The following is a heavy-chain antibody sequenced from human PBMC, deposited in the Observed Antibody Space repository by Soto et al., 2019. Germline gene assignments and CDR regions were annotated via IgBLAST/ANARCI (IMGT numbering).Heavy chain of an antibody. CDR1: GGGNLRDYR. J-gene: IGHJ4*02. V-gene: IGHV1-69*01. Sequence: QVQLVQSGAEMKKPGSSVQVSCKASGGGNLRDYRTTWVRQAPGQGLEWMGGIIPKLGSANYSQNFHGRGTITADENKGTVNMELRSLRSEDTAVYYCARGGDGYDIGAVYWRQGTPVTVSS. CDR2: IIPKLGSA. CDR3: ARGGDGYDIGAVY. D-gene: IGHD5-12*01.